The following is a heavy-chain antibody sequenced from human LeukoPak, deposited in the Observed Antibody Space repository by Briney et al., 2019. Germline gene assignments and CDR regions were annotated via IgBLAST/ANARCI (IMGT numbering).Heavy chain of an antibody. V-gene: IGHV4-59*01. CDR3: ARDLRGTSAMDV. CDR2: IYYSGST. J-gene: IGHJ6*03. CDR1: GGSISSYY. Sequence: PSETLSLTCNVSGGSISSYYWTWIRQPPGKGLEWIAYIYYSGSTNYNPSLKSRVTISVDTSNNQFSLKLSSVTAADTAVYYCARDLRGTSAMDVWGKGTTVTVSS. D-gene: IGHD2-2*01.